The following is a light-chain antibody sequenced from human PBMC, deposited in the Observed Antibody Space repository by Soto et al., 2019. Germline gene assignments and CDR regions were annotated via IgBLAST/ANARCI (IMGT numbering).Light chain of an antibody. CDR2: EVS. CDR3: SSYTSSNTLV. V-gene: IGLV2-14*01. CDR1: SSDVGGYNY. J-gene: IGLJ2*01. Sequence: ALTQPASVSGSPGQSITVSCTGTSSDVGGYNYVSWYQHHPGKAPQLIIYEVSNRPSGVSNRFSGSKSGNTASLTISGLQAEDEADYYCSSYTSSNTLVFGGGTKLTVL.